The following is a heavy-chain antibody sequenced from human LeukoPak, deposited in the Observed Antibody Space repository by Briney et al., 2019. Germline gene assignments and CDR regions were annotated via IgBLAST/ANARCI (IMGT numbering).Heavy chain of an antibody. CDR2: IYHSGST. Sequence: SETLSLTCTVSGYSISSGYYWGWIRQPPGKGLEWIGCIYHSGSTYYNPSLKSRVTISVDTSKNQFSLKLSSVTAADTAVYYCARDQGYCSSTSCYTAGVWFDPWGQGTLVTVSS. D-gene: IGHD2-2*02. CDR3: ARDQGYCSSTSCYTAGVWFDP. CDR1: GYSISSGYY. V-gene: IGHV4-38-2*02. J-gene: IGHJ5*02.